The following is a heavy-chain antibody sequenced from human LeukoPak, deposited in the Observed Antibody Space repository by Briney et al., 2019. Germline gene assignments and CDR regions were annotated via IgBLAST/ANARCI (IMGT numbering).Heavy chain of an antibody. V-gene: IGHV5-51*01. J-gene: IGHJ6*02. CDR2: IYPGDSDT. D-gene: IGHD1-7*01. CDR1: GYSFTSYC. Sequence: GESLKISCKVSGYSFTSYCIGWVRQMPGKGLEWMGIIYPGDSDTRYSPSFQGQVTISADKSINTAHLQWSSLKASDTAMYYCARGAAGTIPDYYYFGMDVWGQGTTVTVSS. CDR3: ARGAAGTIPDYYYFGMDV.